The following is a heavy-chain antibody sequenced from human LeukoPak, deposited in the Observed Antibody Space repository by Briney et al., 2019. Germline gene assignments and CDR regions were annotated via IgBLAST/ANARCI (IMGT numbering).Heavy chain of an antibody. Sequence: SETLSLTCTVSGGSISSYYWSWIRQPPGKGLEWIGYIYYSGSTNYNPSLKSRVTISVDTSKNQFSLKLSSVTAADTAVYYCARAPANRSWYLFDYWGQGTLVTVSS. J-gene: IGHJ4*02. CDR2: IYYSGST. CDR3: ARAPANRSWYLFDY. V-gene: IGHV4-59*01. D-gene: IGHD6-13*01. CDR1: GGSISSYY.